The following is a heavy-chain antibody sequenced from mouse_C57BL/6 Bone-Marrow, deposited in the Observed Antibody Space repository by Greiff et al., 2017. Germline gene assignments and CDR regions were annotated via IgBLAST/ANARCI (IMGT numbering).Heavy chain of an antibody. Sequence: VQLKQPGAELVRPGTSVKLSCKASGYTFTSYWMHWVKQRPGQGLEWIGVIDPSDSYTNYNQKFKGKATLTVDTSSSTAYMQLSSLTSEDSAVYYCARLRAFDYYGSSFDYWGQGTTLTVSS. CDR3: ARLRAFDYYGSSFDY. J-gene: IGHJ2*01. D-gene: IGHD1-1*01. CDR1: GYTFTSYW. CDR2: IDPSDSYT. V-gene: IGHV1-59*01.